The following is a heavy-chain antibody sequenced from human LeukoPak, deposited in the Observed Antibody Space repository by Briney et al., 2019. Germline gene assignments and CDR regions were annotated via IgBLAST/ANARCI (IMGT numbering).Heavy chain of an antibody. CDR2: INHSGGT. Sequence: SETLSLTCAVYGGSFSGYYWSWIRQPPGKGLEWIGEINHSGGTNYNPSLKSRVTISVDTSKNQFSLKLSSVTAADTAVYYCARTGVYSGSFDYWGQGTLVTVSS. D-gene: IGHD1-26*01. CDR3: ARTGVYSGSFDY. J-gene: IGHJ4*02. V-gene: IGHV4-34*01. CDR1: GGSFSGYY.